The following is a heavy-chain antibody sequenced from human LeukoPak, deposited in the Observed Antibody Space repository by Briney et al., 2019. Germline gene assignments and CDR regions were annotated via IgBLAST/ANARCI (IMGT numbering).Heavy chain of an antibody. J-gene: IGHJ4*02. CDR2: ISSSSTTI. CDR3: ARERVIAAAGDGFDS. D-gene: IGHD2-21*01. CDR1: GFTFSDYS. Sequence: GGCLRLSCAASGFTFSDYSMNWVRQAPGKGLEWVSYISSSSTTIFYADSLKGRFTISRDNAKNSLFLQMNGLRDEDTALYYCARERVIAAAGDGFDSWGQGTLVTVSS. V-gene: IGHV3-48*02.